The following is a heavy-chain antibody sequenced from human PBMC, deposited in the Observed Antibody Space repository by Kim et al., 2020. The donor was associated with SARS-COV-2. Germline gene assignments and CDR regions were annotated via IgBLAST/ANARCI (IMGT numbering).Heavy chain of an antibody. CDR2: INTNTGNP. CDR1: GYTFTSYA. CDR3: ASSYYGSGSYYRYYYYYGMDV. V-gene: IGHV7-4-1*02. D-gene: IGHD3-10*01. J-gene: IGHJ6*02. Sequence: ASVKVSCKASGYTFTSYAMNWVPQAPGQGLEWMGWINTNTGNPTYAQGFTGRFVFSLDTSVSTAYLQISSLKAEDTAVYYCASSYYGSGSYYRYYYYYGMDVWGQGTTVTVSS.